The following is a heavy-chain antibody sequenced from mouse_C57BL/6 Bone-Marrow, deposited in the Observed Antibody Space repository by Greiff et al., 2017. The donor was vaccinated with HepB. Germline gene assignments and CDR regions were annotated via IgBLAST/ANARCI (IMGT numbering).Heavy chain of an antibody. D-gene: IGHD1-1*02. CDR3: ARRGSPAWFAY. J-gene: IGHJ3*01. V-gene: IGHV5-6*02. CDR2: ISSGGSYT. CDR1: GFTFSSYG. Sequence: DVKLQESGGDLVKPGGSLKLSCAASGFTFSSYGMSWVRQTPDKRLEWVATISSGGSYTYYPDSVKGRFTISRDNAKNTLYLQMSSLKSEDTAMYYCARRGSPAWFAYWGQGTLVTVSA.